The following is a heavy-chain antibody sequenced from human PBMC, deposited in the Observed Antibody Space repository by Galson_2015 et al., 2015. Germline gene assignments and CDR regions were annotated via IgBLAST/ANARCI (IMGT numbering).Heavy chain of an antibody. J-gene: IGHJ4*02. V-gene: IGHV3-7*03. D-gene: IGHD1-14*01. CDR3: ARDANRGGEFDY. Sequence: GSLRLSCAASGFIFRNYWMVWVRQTPEKGLEWVAKIRYDGSQTFYVDSVKGRFTISRDNAENSLYLQMNSLRADDTAVYYCARDANRGGEFDYWGQGALVTVSS. CDR2: IRYDGSQT. CDR1: GFIFRNYW.